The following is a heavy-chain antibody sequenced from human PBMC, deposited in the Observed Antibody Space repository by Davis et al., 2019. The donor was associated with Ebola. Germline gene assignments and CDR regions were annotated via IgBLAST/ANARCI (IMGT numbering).Heavy chain of an antibody. J-gene: IGHJ5*02. Sequence: GESLKISCAASGFTFSSYWMSWVRQAPGKGLEWVANIKQDGSEKYYVDSVKGRFTISRDNAKNSLYLQMNSLRAEDTAVYYCARDRGVPAAIDWFDPWGQGTRVTVSS. V-gene: IGHV3-7*01. CDR1: GFTFSSYW. CDR3: ARDRGVPAAIDWFDP. D-gene: IGHD2-2*01. CDR2: IKQDGSEK.